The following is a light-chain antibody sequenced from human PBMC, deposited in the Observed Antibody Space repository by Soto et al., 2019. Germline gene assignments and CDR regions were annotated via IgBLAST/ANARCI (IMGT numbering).Light chain of an antibody. V-gene: IGKV3-20*01. CDR2: GAS. Sequence: EIVLTQSPGTLSLSPGERATLSCRASQSVSSSYFAWYQQRPGQAPRLLIYGASGRATGIPDRFSGSGSGTDFTLTISRLEPEDFAVYYCQQYGNSFGQGTKVEIK. J-gene: IGKJ1*01. CDR1: QSVSSSY. CDR3: QQYGNS.